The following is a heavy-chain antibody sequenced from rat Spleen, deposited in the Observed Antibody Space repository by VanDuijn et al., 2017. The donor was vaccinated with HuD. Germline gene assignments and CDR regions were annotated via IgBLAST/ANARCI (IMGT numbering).Heavy chain of an antibody. D-gene: IGHD4-3*01. V-gene: IGHV5-58*01. CDR3: ARQDTSGYSNWFAY. CDR2: INPGGYNT. Sequence: EVQLVESGGGLVQPGRSLKLSCVASGFTFSNYWMYWIHQAPGKGLEWVSSINPGGYNTYYRDSVRGRFTVSRDNSKSTLYLQVDSLRSEDTATYYCARQDTSGYSNWFAYWGQGTLVTVSS. CDR1: GFTFSNYW. J-gene: IGHJ3*01.